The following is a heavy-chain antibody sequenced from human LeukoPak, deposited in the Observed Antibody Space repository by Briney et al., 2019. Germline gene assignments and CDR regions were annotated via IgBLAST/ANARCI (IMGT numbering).Heavy chain of an antibody. D-gene: IGHD5-12*01. Sequence: PGGSLRLSCAASGFTFSSYAMSWVRQAPGKGLEWVSAISGSGGSTYYADSVKGRFTISRDNAKNSLYLQMNSLRAEDTAVYYCARDRAYSGYDSSFDYWGQGTLVTVSS. V-gene: IGHV3-23*01. J-gene: IGHJ4*02. CDR3: ARDRAYSGYDSSFDY. CDR1: GFTFSSYA. CDR2: ISGSGGST.